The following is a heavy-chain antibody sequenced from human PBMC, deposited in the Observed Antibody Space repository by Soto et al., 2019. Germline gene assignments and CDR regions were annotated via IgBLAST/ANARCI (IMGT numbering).Heavy chain of an antibody. D-gene: IGHD3-22*01. J-gene: IGHJ5*02. V-gene: IGHV1-18*01. Sequence: ASVKVSCKASGYTFTSYGISWVRQAPGQGLEWMGWISAYNGNTNYAQKLQGRVTMTTDTSTSTAYMELRSLRSDDTAVYFCARVPKLDSSGYFNWFDPLGQGTLVTVSS. CDR3: ARVPKLDSSGYFNWFDP. CDR2: ISAYNGNT. CDR1: GYTFTSYG.